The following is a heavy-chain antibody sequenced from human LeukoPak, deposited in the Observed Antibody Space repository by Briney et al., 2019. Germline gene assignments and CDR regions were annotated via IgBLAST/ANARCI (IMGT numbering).Heavy chain of an antibody. J-gene: IGHJ5*02. CDR2: IYHSGST. D-gene: IGHD5-24*01. CDR3: ARASWGRDGYNS. CDR1: GYSISSGYY. V-gene: IGHV4-38-2*02. Sequence: SETLSLTCTVSGYSISSGYYWGWIRQPPGKGLEWIGSIYHSGSTYYIPSLKSRVTISVDTSKNQFSLKLSSVTAADTAVYYCARASWGRDGYNSWGQGTLVTVSS.